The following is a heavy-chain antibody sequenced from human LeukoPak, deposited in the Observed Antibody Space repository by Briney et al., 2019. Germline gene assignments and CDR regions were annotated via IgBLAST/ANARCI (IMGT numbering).Heavy chain of an antibody. D-gene: IGHD1-7*01. V-gene: IGHV1-2*02. CDR1: GYTFTGYY. Sequence: ASVKVCCKASGYTFTGYYIHWVRQAPGQGLEWMGWIHPNSGVTKYAQKFQGRVTLTKDTSISTAYMELTRLRSDDTAVYYCALQENSLFDYWGQGTLVTVSS. J-gene: IGHJ4*02. CDR3: ALQENSLFDY. CDR2: IHPNSGVT.